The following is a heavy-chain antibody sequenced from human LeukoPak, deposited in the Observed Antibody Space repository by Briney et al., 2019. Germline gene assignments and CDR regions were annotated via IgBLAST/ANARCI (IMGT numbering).Heavy chain of an antibody. V-gene: IGHV2-5*02. D-gene: IGHD3-10*01. CDR1: GFSLTTSGVS. CDR3: GYCVLYSGSRSNYNGFVH. J-gene: IGHJ4*02. Sequence: SGPTLVNPTHTLTLTCTFSGFSLTTSGVSVGWVRQPPRKALEWLALIYWDDDRRYSTSLRSRLTITKDTSKNLVVLTMTNLDPADTATYYCGYCVLYSGSRSNYNGFVHWGQGILVTVSS. CDR2: IYWDDDR.